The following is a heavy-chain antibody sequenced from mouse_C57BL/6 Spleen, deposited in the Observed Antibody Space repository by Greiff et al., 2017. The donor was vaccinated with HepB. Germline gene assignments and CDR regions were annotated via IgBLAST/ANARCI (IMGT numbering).Heavy chain of an antibody. CDR3: ARELLRVSDY. J-gene: IGHJ2*01. D-gene: IGHD1-1*01. Sequence: EVKLMESEGGLVQPGSSMKLSCTASGFTFSDYYMAWVRQVPEKGLEWVANINYDGSSTYYLDSLKSRFIISRDNAKNILYLQMSSLKSEDTSTYYCARELLRVSDYWCQVTTLTVSS. CDR1: GFTFSDYY. CDR2: INYDGSST. V-gene: IGHV5-16*01.